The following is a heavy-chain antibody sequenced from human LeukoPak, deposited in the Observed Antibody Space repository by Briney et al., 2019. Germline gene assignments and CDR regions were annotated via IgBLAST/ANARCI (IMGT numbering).Heavy chain of an antibody. CDR1: GYSISSGYY. D-gene: IGHD6-13*01. CDR3: ARTGAAAGTSS. V-gene: IGHV4-38-2*01. CDR2: IYHSGST. J-gene: IGHJ5*02. Sequence: SETLSFTCAVSGYSISSGYYWGWIRQPPGKGLEWIGSIYHSGSTYYNPSLKSRVTISVDTSKNQFSLKLSSVTAADTAIYYCARTGAAAGTSSWGQGTLVTVSS.